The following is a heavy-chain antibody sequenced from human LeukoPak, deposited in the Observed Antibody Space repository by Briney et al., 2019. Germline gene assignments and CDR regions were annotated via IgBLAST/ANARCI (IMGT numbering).Heavy chain of an antibody. CDR2: ISGSGGST. CDR1: GFTFSSYA. D-gene: IGHD3-10*01. J-gene: IGHJ2*01. V-gene: IGHV3-23*01. Sequence: GGSLRLSCAASGFTFSSYAMSWVRQAPGKGLEWVSAISGSGGSTYYADSVKGRFTISRDNSKNTLYLQMNSLRAEDTAVYYCAKDRAPYGSGGGEDYFDLWGRGTLVTVSS. CDR3: AKDRAPYGSGGGEDYFDL.